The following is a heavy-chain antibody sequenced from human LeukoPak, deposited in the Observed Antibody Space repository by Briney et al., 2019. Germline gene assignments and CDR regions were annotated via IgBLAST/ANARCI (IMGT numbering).Heavy chain of an antibody. CDR1: GITFSRSW. Sequence: GGSLRLSCAASGITFSRSWMHWVRQAPGKGLVWVSHINNDGSSTNYADSVKGRFTISRDNSKNTLYLQMNSLRAEDTAVYYCAKDLYRIVGVTRDTFDIWGQGTMVTV. V-gene: IGHV3-74*01. CDR2: INNDGSST. CDR3: AKDLYRIVGVTRDTFDI. D-gene: IGHD1-26*01. J-gene: IGHJ3*02.